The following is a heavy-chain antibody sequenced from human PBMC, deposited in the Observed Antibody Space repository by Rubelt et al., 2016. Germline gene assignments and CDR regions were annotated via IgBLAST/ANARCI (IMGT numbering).Heavy chain of an antibody. CDR3: ARELYCSSTSCYVDYYYGMDV. J-gene: IGHJ6*02. Sequence: YNPSLKSRVTISVDTSKNQFSLKLSSVTAADTAVYYCARELYCSSTSCYVDYYYGMDVWGQGTTVTVSS. V-gene: IGHV4-39*07. D-gene: IGHD2-2*01.